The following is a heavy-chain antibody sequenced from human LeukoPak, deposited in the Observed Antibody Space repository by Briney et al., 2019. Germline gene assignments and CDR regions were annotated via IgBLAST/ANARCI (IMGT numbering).Heavy chain of an antibody. CDR3: AARGDPDAFDI. Sequence: GASVKVSCKASGYTFTSYYMHWVRQAPGQGLEWMGIINPSGGSTSYAQKFQGRVTMTRDTSTGTVYMELSSLRSEDTAVYYCAARGDPDAFDIWGQGTMVTVSS. J-gene: IGHJ3*02. CDR1: GYTFTSYY. V-gene: IGHV1-46*01. D-gene: IGHD3-10*01. CDR2: INPSGGST.